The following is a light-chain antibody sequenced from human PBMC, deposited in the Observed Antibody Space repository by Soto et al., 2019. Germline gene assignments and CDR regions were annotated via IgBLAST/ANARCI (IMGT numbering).Light chain of an antibody. CDR3: QQRNSYPRT. Sequence: EIVMTQSPATLSVSPGERATLSCRASQSVNSNYLAWYQQKPGQAPRLLIYGISKRATDIPDRFSGSGSGTEFTLTISSLQPEDFATYYCQQRNSYPRTFGQGTKVEIK. J-gene: IGKJ2*01. CDR2: GIS. CDR1: QSVNSN. V-gene: IGKV3D-15*01.